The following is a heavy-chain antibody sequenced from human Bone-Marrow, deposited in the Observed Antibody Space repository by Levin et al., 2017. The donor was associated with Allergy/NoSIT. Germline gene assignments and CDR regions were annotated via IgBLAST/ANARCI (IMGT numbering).Heavy chain of an antibody. Sequence: PSETLSLTCTVSGGSISSSSYYWGWIRQPPGKGLEWIGSIYYSGSTYYNPSLKSRVTISVDTSKNQFSLKLSSVTAADTAVYYCARDSITIFGVGYYYYGMDVWGQGTTVTVSS. D-gene: IGHD3-3*01. J-gene: IGHJ6*02. V-gene: IGHV4-39*07. CDR2: IYYSGST. CDR3: ARDSITIFGVGYYYYGMDV. CDR1: GGSISSSSYY.